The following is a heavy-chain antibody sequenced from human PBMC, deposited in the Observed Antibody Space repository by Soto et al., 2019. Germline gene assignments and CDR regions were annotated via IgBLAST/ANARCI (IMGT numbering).Heavy chain of an antibody. D-gene: IGHD2-15*01. Sequence: QVQLVQSGAEVKKPGSSVKVSCKASGGTFSSYAISWVRQAPGQGLEWMGGIIPIFGTANYAQKFQGRVTITADEXXSXAXXELSSLRAEDTAVYCCARVKCSGGRCRLSYNWFYPWGQGTLVTVSS. CDR3: ARVKCSGGRCRLSYNWFYP. CDR2: IIPIFGTA. CDR1: GGTFSSYA. J-gene: IGHJ5*02. V-gene: IGHV1-69*12.